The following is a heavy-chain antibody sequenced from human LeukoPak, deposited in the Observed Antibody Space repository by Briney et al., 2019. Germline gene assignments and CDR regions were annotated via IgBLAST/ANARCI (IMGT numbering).Heavy chain of an antibody. D-gene: IGHD6-13*01. CDR1: GGSISSSSYY. CDR2: IYYNEST. V-gene: IGHV4-39*01. Sequence: SETLSLTCTVSGGSISSSSYYWGWIRQPPGRGLEWIGSIYYNESTYYNPSLKSRVTISVATSKNQCALKLSSVTAADTAVYYCARQSSIAAVDNWFDPWGQGTLVTVSS. J-gene: IGHJ5*02. CDR3: ARQSSIAAVDNWFDP.